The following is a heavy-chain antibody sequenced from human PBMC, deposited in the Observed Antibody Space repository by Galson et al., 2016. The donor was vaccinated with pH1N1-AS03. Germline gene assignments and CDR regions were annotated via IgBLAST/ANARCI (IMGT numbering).Heavy chain of an antibody. D-gene: IGHD3-22*01. CDR3: AKAKSTSTNEVVSPFDY. CDR2: IDGGRENT. Sequence: SLRLSCAASGFAVRANAMSWVRQAPGKGLEWVSAIDGGRENTHHADSVKGRFTISRDNSKNTLYLQMNSLRAEDTAVYYCAKAKSTSTNEVVSPFDYWGQGTPVTVSS. CDR1: GFAVRANA. V-gene: IGHV3-23*01. J-gene: IGHJ4*02.